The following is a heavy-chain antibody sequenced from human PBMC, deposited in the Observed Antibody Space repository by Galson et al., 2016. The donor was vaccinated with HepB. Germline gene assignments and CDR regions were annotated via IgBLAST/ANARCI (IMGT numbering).Heavy chain of an antibody. D-gene: IGHD2/OR15-2a*01. CDR3: AKRHEYCPPVGCSVDY. CDR2: DSMDGRRK. Sequence: SLRLSCAASGFTFSGYGMHWVRQAPGKGLQWVAADSMDGRRKWYAEPVEDRFTISRDNFNNMLYLQMSSLIPDDTAVYFCAKRHEYCPPVGCSVDYWGQGTLVSVSS. V-gene: IGHV3-30*18. CDR1: GFTFSGYG. J-gene: IGHJ4*02.